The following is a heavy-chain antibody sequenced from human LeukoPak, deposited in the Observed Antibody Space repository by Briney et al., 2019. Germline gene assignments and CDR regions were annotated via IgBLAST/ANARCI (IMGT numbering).Heavy chain of an antibody. J-gene: IGHJ4*02. CDR3: ASPYDSAGYPRGPDY. CDR1: GFTFSSYW. CDR2: INQDGSVK. D-gene: IGHD3-22*01. V-gene: IGHV3-7*01. Sequence: GGSLRLSCAVSGFTFSSYWMSWFRQAPGKGLEWVANINQDGSVKYYVDAVKGRFTISRDNAQNSLYVQMNSLRAEDTAVYYCASPYDSAGYPRGPDYWGQGTLVTVSS.